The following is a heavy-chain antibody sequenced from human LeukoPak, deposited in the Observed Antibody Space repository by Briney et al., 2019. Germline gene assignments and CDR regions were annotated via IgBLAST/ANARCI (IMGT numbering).Heavy chain of an antibody. CDR1: DFTVSSNS. V-gene: IGHV3-53*01. Sequence: PGGSLRLSCAASDFTVSSNSMSWVRQAPGKGLEWVSVTYSSGSTHYADSVKGRFTISRDSSKNTLYLQMNSLRAEDTAVYYCATECYGGAWGQGTLVTVSS. CDR3: ATECYGGA. J-gene: IGHJ4*02. CDR2: TYSSGST. D-gene: IGHD2-15*01.